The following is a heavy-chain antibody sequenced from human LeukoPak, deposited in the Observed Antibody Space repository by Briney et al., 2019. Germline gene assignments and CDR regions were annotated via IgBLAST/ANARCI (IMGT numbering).Heavy chain of an antibody. Sequence: SQTLSLTCAISGDSVSSNSAAWNWIRQSPSRGLEWLGRTYYGSKWYNDYAVSVKSRITINPDTSKNQFSLQLNSVTPEDTAVYYCARAFDIRPFWYYYYMDVWGKGTTVTVSS. D-gene: IGHD2-21*01. CDR1: GDSVSSNSAA. J-gene: IGHJ6*03. V-gene: IGHV6-1*01. CDR3: ARAFDIRPFWYYYYMDV. CDR2: TYYGSKWYN.